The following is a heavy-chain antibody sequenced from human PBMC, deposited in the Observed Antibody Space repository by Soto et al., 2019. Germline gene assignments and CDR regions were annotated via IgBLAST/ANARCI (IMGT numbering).Heavy chain of an antibody. CDR1: GGSISTSRSY. CDR3: ARRWARDGYNFDY. V-gene: IGHV4-39*01. Sequence: SETLSLTCSVSGGSISTSRSYWAWIRQPPGKGLEWLANIYYSGSTYYNPSLKSRVTISVDTSKNQFSLKLSSVTAADTAVYYCARRWARDGYNFDYWGQGTLVTVSS. CDR2: IYYSGST. D-gene: IGHD5-12*01. J-gene: IGHJ4*02.